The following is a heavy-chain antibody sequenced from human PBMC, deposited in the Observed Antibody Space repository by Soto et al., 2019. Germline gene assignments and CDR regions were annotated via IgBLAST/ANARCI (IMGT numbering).Heavy chain of an antibody. V-gene: IGHV3-53*01. CDR3: ARVDWGSSSEGFGFDC. Sequence: PGGPLRLSCAVSGFTVSYNYMNWVRQAPGRGLEWVSVIYRGGDTFYADSVKGRFTISRDNSKNTLYLQMNSLSAEDTAVYYCARVDWGSSSEGFGFDCWGQGNLVTVSS. J-gene: IGHJ5*01. D-gene: IGHD6-13*01. CDR2: IYRGGDT. CDR1: GFTVSYNY.